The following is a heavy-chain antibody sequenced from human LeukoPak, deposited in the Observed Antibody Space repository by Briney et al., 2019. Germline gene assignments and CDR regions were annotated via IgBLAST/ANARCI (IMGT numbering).Heavy chain of an antibody. V-gene: IGHV4-30-4*01. CDR1: GGSISSGDYY. Sequence: SETLSLTCTVSGGSISSGDYYWSWIRQPPGKGLEWIGYIYYSGSTYYNPSLKSRVTISVDTSKNQFSLKLSSVTAADTAVYYCASSTLFGSGFRAHPDYWGQGTLVTVSS. CDR2: IYYSGST. J-gene: IGHJ4*02. D-gene: IGHD3-10*01. CDR3: ASSTLFGSGFRAHPDY.